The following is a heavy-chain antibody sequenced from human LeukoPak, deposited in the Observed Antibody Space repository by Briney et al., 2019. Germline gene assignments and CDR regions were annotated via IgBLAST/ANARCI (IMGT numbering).Heavy chain of an antibody. CDR1: GFTVSSNY. V-gene: IGHV3-53*01. D-gene: IGHD3-22*01. J-gene: IGHJ4*02. CDR2: IYNGGST. Sequence: GGSLRLSCAASGFTVSSNYMSWDRQAPGKGLEWVSVIYNGGSTYYADSVKGRFTISRDNSKNTLYLQMNSLRAEDTAVYYCARYYYYDSSGYHYYFDYSGQGTLVTVSS. CDR3: ARYYYYDSSGYHYYFDY.